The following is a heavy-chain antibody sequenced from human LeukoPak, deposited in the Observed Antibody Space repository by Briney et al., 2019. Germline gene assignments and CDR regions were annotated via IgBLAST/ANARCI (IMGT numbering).Heavy chain of an antibody. J-gene: IGHJ4*02. CDR3: ARQSNTAMVPYYFDY. CDR1: GFTFSSYSMN. CDR2: IYYSGST. V-gene: IGHV4-39*01. D-gene: IGHD5-18*01. Sequence: GSLRLSCAASGFTFSSYSMNWVRQAPGKGLEWIGRIYYSGSTYYNPSLKSRVTISVDTSKNQFSLKLSSVTAADTAVYYCARQSNTAMVPYYFDYWGQGTLVTVSS.